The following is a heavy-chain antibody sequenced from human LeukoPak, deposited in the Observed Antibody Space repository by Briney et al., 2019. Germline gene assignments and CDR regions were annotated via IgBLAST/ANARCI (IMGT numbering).Heavy chain of an antibody. J-gene: IGHJ4*02. Sequence: ASVKVSRKASGYTFTGYYMHWVGQAPGQGLEGMGWINPNSGGTNYAQKFQGRVTMTRDTSISTAYMELSRLRSDDTAVYYCARDLRSSIAAAGRFNYWGQGTLVTVSS. CDR3: ARDLRSSIAAAGRFNY. V-gene: IGHV1-2*02. D-gene: IGHD6-13*01. CDR2: INPNSGGT. CDR1: GYTFTGYY.